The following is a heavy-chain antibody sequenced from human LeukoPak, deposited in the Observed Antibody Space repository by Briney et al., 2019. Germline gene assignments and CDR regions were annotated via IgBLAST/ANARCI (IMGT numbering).Heavy chain of an antibody. V-gene: IGHV4-39*01. CDR2: IYYSGST. Sequence: SETLSLTCTVSGGSISSSSYYWGWIRQPPGKGLEWIGSIYYSGSTYYNPSLKSRVTISVDTPKNQFSLKLSSVTAADTAVYYCARDAARGSYSRNWFDPWGQGTLVTVSS. D-gene: IGHD3-10*01. CDR1: GGSISSSSYY. CDR3: ARDAARGSYSRNWFDP. J-gene: IGHJ5*02.